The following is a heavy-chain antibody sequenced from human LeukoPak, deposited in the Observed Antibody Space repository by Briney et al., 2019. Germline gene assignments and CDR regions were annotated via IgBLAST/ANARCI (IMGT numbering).Heavy chain of an antibody. CDR1: GFTFSGYY. D-gene: IGHD3-22*01. Sequence: PGGSLRLSCAASGFTFSGYYMSWIRQAPGKGLEWVSYISSSGSTIYYADSVKGRFTISRDNAKNSLYLQMNSLRAEDTAVYYCARDGNRDSSGDYTPGRYYSDDWGQGTLVTVSS. CDR3: ARDGNRDSSGDYTPGRYYSDD. CDR2: ISSSGSTI. J-gene: IGHJ4*02. V-gene: IGHV3-11*01.